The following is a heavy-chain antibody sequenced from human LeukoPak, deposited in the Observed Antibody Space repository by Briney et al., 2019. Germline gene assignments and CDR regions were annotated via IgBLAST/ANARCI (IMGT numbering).Heavy chain of an antibody. V-gene: IGHV4-59*01. J-gene: IGHJ6*02. CDR2: IYYSGST. D-gene: IGHD2-2*01. CDR1: GGSISSYY. CDR3: ARDLRVPAAIGYYYYGMDV. Sequence: PSETLSLTCTVSGGSISSYYWSWIRQPPGKGLEWIGYIYYSGSTNYNPSLKSRVTISVDTSKNQFSLKLSSVTAADTAMYYCARDLRVPAAIGYYYYGMDVWGQGTTVTVSS.